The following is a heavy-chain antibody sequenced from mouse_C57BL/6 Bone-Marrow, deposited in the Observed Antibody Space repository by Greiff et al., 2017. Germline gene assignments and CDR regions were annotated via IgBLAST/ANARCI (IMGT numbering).Heavy chain of an antibody. Sequence: QVQLQQPGAELVKPGASVKLSCKASGYTFTSYWMHWVKQRPGPGLEWIGMIHPNSGSTNYNEKFKSKATLTVDKSSSTAYMQLSSLTSEDSAVYYCARRGTWYFDVWGTGTTVTVSS. J-gene: IGHJ1*03. CDR1: GYTFTSYW. CDR3: ARRGTWYFDV. CDR2: IHPNSGST. D-gene: IGHD2-14*01. V-gene: IGHV1-64*01.